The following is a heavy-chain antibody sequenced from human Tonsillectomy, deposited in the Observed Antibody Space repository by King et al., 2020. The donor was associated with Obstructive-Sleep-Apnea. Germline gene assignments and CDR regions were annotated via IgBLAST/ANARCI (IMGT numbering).Heavy chain of an antibody. CDR3: AREVVPFGDSYGAGDY. V-gene: IGHV1-8*01. D-gene: IGHD2-15*01. J-gene: IGHJ4*02. CDR1: GYTFTNYD. CDR2: MNPNSGNT. Sequence: QLVQSGAEVKKPGASVQVSCKASGYTFTNYDINWVRQATGQGLEWMGWMNPNSGNTDYAQKFQGRVTMTRDTSITTAYMELSSLRSEDTAVYYCAREVVPFGDSYGAGDYWGQGTLVTVPS.